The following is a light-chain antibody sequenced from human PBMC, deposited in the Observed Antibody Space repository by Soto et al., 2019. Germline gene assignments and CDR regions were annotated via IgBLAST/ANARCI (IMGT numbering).Light chain of an antibody. CDR2: EVS. CDR1: NSDVGGYNY. J-gene: IGLJ1*01. CDR3: SSYSDRSPCV. V-gene: IGLV2-14*01. Sequence: QPASVSGSPGQSITISCTGTNSDVGGYNYVTWYQQHRGKAPKLIIYEVSNRPSGVSNRFSGSKSGHTASLTISGLQAADEADYYCSSYSDRSPCVFGTGTKLTVL.